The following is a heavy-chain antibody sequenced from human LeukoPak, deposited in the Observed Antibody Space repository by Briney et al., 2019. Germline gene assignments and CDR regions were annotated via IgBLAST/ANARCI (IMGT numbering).Heavy chain of an antibody. CDR2: INPNNGGT. D-gene: IGHD1-26*01. CDR1: GYTFTGYY. J-gene: IGHJ5*02. CDR3: ARGGVVGATDWFDP. V-gene: IGHV1-2*06. Sequence: GASVKVSCKASGYTFTGYYMHWVRQAPGQGLEWMGRINPNNGGTKYAQKFQGRVTTTRDTSISTAYMELSRLRSDDTAVYYCARGGVVGATDWFDPWGQGTLVTVSS.